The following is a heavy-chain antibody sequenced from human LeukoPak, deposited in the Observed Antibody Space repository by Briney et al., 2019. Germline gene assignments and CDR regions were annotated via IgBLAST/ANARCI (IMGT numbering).Heavy chain of an antibody. J-gene: IGHJ4*02. CDR3: ARVEAGAAAFYFDN. V-gene: IGHV4-61*02. D-gene: IGHD6-13*01. Sequence: SQTLSLTRTVSGVSICSGRYYWPWTRQPAGKGLECIARIHTRGSAKYNPPLKSRVTISLDTSKNRFSLKVTSVTAADTAGYYCARVEAGAAAFYFDNWGRGTLVTVSS. CDR2: IHTRGSA. CDR1: GVSICSGRYY.